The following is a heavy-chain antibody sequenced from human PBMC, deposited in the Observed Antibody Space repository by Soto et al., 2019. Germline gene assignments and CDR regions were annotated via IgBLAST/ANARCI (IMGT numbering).Heavy chain of an antibody. CDR3: ARDADYGDYGGGYYYYGMDV. D-gene: IGHD4-17*01. V-gene: IGHV3-30-3*01. J-gene: IGHJ6*02. Sequence: QVQLVESGGGVVQPGRSLRLSCAASGFTFSSYAMHWVRQAPGQGLVWVAGISYDGSNKYYADSVKGRFTISRDNSTNTLYLQMNSLRAEDTAVYYCARDADYGDYGGGYYYYGMDVWGQGTPVTVSS. CDR2: ISYDGSNK. CDR1: GFTFSSYA.